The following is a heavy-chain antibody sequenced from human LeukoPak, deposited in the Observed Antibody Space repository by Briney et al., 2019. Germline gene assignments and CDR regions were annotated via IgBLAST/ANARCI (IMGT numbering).Heavy chain of an antibody. V-gene: IGHV1-69*05. CDR1: GGTFSSYA. J-gene: IGHJ6*03. Sequence: SVKVSCKASGGTFSSYAISWVRQAPGQGLEWMGGIIPIFGTANYAQKFQGRVTITTDESTSTAYMELSSLRSEDTAVYYCAREELRYFDWSYYYYMDVWGKGTTVTVSS. CDR2: IIPIFGTA. CDR3: AREELRYFDWSYYYYMDV. D-gene: IGHD3-9*01.